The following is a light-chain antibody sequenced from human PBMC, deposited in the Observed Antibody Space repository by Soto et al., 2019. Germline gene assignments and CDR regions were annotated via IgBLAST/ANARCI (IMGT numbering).Light chain of an antibody. Sequence: DIQMTQSPSTLSASVGDRVTITCRASQSISSYLAWYQQKAGKAPKLLIYKASNLESGVPSRFSGSESGTEFTLTISSLQPDDFATYYCQQYNSYSRTFGQGTKVEIK. CDR2: KAS. V-gene: IGKV1-5*03. J-gene: IGKJ1*01. CDR1: QSISSY. CDR3: QQYNSYSRT.